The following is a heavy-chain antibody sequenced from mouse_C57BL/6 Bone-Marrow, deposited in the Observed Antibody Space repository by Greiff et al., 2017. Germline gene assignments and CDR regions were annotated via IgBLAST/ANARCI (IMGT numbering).Heavy chain of an antibody. D-gene: IGHD2-1*01. V-gene: IGHV1-55*01. J-gene: IGHJ4*01. CDR3: ARFYFPYAMDY. CDR1: GYTFTSYW. Sequence: QVHVQQPGAELVKPGASVKMSCKASGYTFTSYWITWVKQRPGQGLEWIGDIYPGSGSTNYNEKFKSKATLTVDTSSSTAYMQLSSLTSEDSAVYYCARFYFPYAMDYWGQGTSVTVSS. CDR2: IYPGSGST.